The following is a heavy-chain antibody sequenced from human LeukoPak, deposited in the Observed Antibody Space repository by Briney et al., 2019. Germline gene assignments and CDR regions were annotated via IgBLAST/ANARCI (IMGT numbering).Heavy chain of an antibody. CDR1: GGTFSSYA. Sequence: ASVKVSCKASGGTFSSYAISWVRQAPGQGLEWMGRIIPILGIANYAQKLQGRVTITADKSTSTAYMELSSLRSEDTAVYYCARGHIVVVVAGGVFDYWGQGTLVTVSS. J-gene: IGHJ4*02. CDR2: IIPILGIA. D-gene: IGHD2-15*01. CDR3: ARGHIVVVVAGGVFDY. V-gene: IGHV1-69*04.